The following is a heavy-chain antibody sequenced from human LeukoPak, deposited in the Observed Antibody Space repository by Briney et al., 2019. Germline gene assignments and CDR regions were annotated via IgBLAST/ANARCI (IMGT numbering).Heavy chain of an antibody. Sequence: ETLSLTCTVSGGSISSSSYYWGWIRQPPGKGLEWVSSISSSSSYIYYADSVKGRFTISRDNAKNSLYLQMNSLRAEDTAVYYCARDISLNDYWGQGTLVTVSS. CDR1: GGSISSSS. V-gene: IGHV3-21*01. CDR3: ARDISLNDY. CDR2: ISSSSSYI. J-gene: IGHJ4*02.